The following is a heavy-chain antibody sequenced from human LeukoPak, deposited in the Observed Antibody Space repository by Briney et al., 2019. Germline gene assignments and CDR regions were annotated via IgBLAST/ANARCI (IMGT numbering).Heavy chain of an antibody. V-gene: IGHV3-7*01. CDR3: ARGSGVLRYFDWLLMIDY. CDR2: IKQDGSEK. Sequence: PGGSLRLSCAASGFTFSSYWMSWVRQAPGKGLEWVASIKQDGSEKYYVDSVKGRFTISRDNAKNSLYLQMNSLRAEDTAVYYCARGSGVLRYFDWLLMIDYWGQGTLVTVSS. D-gene: IGHD3-9*01. CDR1: GFTFSSYW. J-gene: IGHJ4*02.